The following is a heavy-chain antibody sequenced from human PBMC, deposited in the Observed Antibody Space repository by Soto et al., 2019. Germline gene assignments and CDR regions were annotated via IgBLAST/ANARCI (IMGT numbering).Heavy chain of an antibody. CDR2: FYSSGSI. CDR1: GYFIGVGGYY. V-gene: IGHV4-31*02. D-gene: IGHD6-19*01. CDR3: ARMYSSGSGWFHP. Sequence: QIELQESGPGLVKPSQTLSLTCFVSGYFIGVGGYYWSWIRHHPGKGLEWIGSFYSSGSIIYNPSLRSRVSISGDMSTNQFSMSLTSVTAADTARYYCARMYSSGSGWFHPWGQGTLVTVSS. J-gene: IGHJ5*02.